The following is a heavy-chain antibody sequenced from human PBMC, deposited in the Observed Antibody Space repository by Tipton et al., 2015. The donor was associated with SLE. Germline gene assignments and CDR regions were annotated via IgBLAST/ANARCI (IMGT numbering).Heavy chain of an antibody. CDR2: IYYSGST. D-gene: IGHD4-23*01. V-gene: IGHV4-59*12. CDR1: GGSPSYYY. J-gene: IGHJ3*02. CDR3: AGGRVRDI. Sequence: TLSLTCTVSGGSPSYYYWNWIRQPPGKGLEWIGYIYYSGSTNYNPSLKSRVTISVDTSKNQFSLNLSSMTAADTAMYYCAGGRVRDIWGQGTMVTVSS.